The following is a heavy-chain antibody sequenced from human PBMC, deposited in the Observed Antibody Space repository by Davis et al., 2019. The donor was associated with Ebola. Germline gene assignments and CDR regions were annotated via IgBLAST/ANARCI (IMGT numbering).Heavy chain of an antibody. Sequence: PGGSLRLSCEASGFTFNNFALNWVRQAPGKGLEWVSAISGSGDGTYYVDSVKGRFTISRDNSKNTLYLQMNSLRAEDTAVYYCARATLGPDYWGQGTLVTVSS. V-gene: IGHV3-23*01. CDR2: ISGSGDGT. J-gene: IGHJ4*02. CDR1: GFTFNNFA. D-gene: IGHD3-16*01. CDR3: ARATLGPDY.